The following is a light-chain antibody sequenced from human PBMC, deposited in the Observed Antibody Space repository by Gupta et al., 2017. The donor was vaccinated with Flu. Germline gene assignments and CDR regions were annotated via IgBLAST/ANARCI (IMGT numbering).Light chain of an antibody. Sequence: IVLTQSPATLSLSPGERATLSCRASQSVSSYLAWYQQKPGQAPRLLIYDASNMATGIPARFSGSGSGTDFTLTISSLEPEDFAVYYCQQRRGLTFGGGTKVEIK. CDR2: DAS. J-gene: IGKJ4*01. CDR3: QQRRGLT. V-gene: IGKV3-11*01. CDR1: QSVSSY.